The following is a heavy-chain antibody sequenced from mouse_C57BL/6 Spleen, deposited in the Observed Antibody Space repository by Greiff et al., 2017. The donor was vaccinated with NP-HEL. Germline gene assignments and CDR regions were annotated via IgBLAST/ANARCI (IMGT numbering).Heavy chain of an antibody. CDR3: AGARWDGVSFAY. CDR1: GFTFSSYA. V-gene: IGHV5-4*01. J-gene: IGHJ3*01. Sequence: DVHLVESGGGLVKPGGSLKLSCAASGFTFSSYAMSWVSQTPEKRLEWVATISDGGSYTYYPDNVKGRVTISRDNAKNNLYLQMSHLKSEDTAMYYCAGARWDGVSFAYWGQGTPVTVSA. CDR2: ISDGGSYT. D-gene: IGHD4-1*01.